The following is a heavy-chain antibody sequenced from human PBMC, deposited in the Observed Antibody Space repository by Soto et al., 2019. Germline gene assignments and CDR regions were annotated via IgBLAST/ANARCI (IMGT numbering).Heavy chain of an antibody. J-gene: IGHJ6*02. D-gene: IGHD1-26*01. CDR3: ATCEGVGATYYSSGMNV. V-gene: IGHV1-24*01. CDR2: FDPEDGET. CDR1: GYTLTELS. Sequence: ASVKVSCKVSGYTLTELSMHWVRQAPGKGLEWMGGFDPEDGETIYAQKFQGRVTMTEDTSTDTAYMELSSLRSEDTAVYYCATCEGVGATYYSSGMNVWGQGTTVTVSS.